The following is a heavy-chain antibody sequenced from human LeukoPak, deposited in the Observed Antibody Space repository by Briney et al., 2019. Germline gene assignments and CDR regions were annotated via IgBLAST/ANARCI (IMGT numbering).Heavy chain of an antibody. CDR3: ARDSAVNYYYYYMDV. CDR2: IYHSGST. D-gene: IGHD4-17*01. V-gene: IGHV4-38-2*02. J-gene: IGHJ6*03. Sequence: PSETLSLTCTVSGYSISSGYYWGWLRQPPGRGLEWIGTIYHSGSTYYNPSLKSRVTISVDTSKNQFSLKLSSVTAADTAVYYCARDSAVNYYYYYMDVWGKGTTVTISS. CDR1: GYSISSGYY.